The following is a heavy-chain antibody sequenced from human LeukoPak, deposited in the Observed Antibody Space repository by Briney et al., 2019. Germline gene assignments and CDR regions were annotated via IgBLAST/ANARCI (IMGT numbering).Heavy chain of an antibody. J-gene: IGHJ4*02. D-gene: IGHD3-22*01. CDR3: VRGLAYYYDGSGYWDFDS. CDR1: GFTFSSYW. CDR2: IKQDGSEK. Sequence: GGSLRLSCAASGFTFSSYWMSWVRQAPGKGLEWVANIKQDGSEKYYADSVKGRFTISRDNSKNSLFLQMNSLRTEDSALYYSVRGLAYYYDGSGYWDFDSWGQGTLVTVSS. V-gene: IGHV3-7*03.